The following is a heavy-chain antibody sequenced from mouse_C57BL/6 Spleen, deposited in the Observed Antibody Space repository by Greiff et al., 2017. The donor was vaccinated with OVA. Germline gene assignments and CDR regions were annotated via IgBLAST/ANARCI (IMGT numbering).Heavy chain of an antibody. V-gene: IGHV1-50*01. J-gene: IGHJ4*01. D-gene: IGHD2-5*01. CDR1: GYTFTSYW. Sequence: QVQLQQPGAELVKPGASVKLSCKASGYTFTSYWMQWVKQRPGQGLEWIGEIDPSDSYTNYNQKFKGKATLTVATSSSTAYMQLSSLTSEDSAVYYCATGSPYYSNPYAMDYWGQGTSVTVSS. CDR3: ATGSPYYSNPYAMDY. CDR2: IDPSDSYT.